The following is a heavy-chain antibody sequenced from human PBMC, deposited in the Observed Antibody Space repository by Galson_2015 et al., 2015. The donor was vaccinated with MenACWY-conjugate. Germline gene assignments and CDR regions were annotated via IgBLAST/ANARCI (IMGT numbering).Heavy chain of an antibody. D-gene: IGHD5-18*01. V-gene: IGHV1-69*13. Sequence: SVKVSCKASGGTFSSYAISWVRQAPGQGLEWMGGIIPIFGTANYAQKFQGRVTITADESTSTAYMELSSLRSEDTAVYYCARGGYSYGSNWYFDLWGRGTLVTVSS. J-gene: IGHJ2*01. CDR1: GGTFSSYA. CDR3: ARGGYSYGSNWYFDL. CDR2: IIPIFGTA.